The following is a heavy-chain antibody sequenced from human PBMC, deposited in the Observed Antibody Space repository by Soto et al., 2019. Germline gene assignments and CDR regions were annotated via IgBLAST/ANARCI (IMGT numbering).Heavy chain of an antibody. V-gene: IGHV3-23*01. CDR3: AKESYYDTSGYFPFDY. CDR1: GFTFISYA. Sequence: GGSLRLSCAASGFTFISYALSWVRQAPGKGLEWVSSISDSGNSPYYADSVKGRFTISRDNGKKTLYLQMNSLRAEDTAVYYCAKESYYDTSGYFPFDYWGQGTPVTVSS. CDR2: ISDSGNSP. D-gene: IGHD3-22*01. J-gene: IGHJ4*02.